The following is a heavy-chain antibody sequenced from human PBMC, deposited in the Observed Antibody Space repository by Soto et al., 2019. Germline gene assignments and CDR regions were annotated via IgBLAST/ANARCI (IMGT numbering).Heavy chain of an antibody. CDR3: ARSRGSGSYWFHDAFDI. V-gene: IGHV5-51*01. CDR1: GYSFTSYW. Sequence: GESLKISCKGSGYSFTSYWIGWVRQMPGKGLEWMGIIYPGDSDTRYSPSFQGQVTISADKSISTAYLQWSSLKASDTAMYYCARSRGSGSYWFHDAFDIWGQGTMVTVSS. D-gene: IGHD3-10*01. CDR2: IYPGDSDT. J-gene: IGHJ3*02.